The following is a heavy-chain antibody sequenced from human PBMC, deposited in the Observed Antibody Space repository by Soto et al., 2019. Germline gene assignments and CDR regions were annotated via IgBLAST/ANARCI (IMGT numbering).Heavy chain of an antibody. CDR1: GGSISSYY. Sequence: PSETLSLTCTVSGGSISSYYWSWIRQPPGKGLEWIGYIYYSGSPNYNPSLKSRVTISVDTSKNQFSLKLSSVTAADTAVYYCARGLYSYGPFDYWGQGTLVTVSS. D-gene: IGHD5-18*01. CDR3: ARGLYSYGPFDY. J-gene: IGHJ4*02. V-gene: IGHV4-59*01. CDR2: IYYSGSP.